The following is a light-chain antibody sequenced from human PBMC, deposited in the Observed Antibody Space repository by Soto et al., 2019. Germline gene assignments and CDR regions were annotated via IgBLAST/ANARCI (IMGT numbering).Light chain of an antibody. CDR3: QQYIGSPST. V-gene: IGKV3D-20*01. CDR1: QSVGNKY. J-gene: IGKJ1*01. CDR2: DAS. Sequence: TQSPSSVSASVGDRATLSCRASQSVGNKYLAWYQQKPGQGPRLLIYDASSRASGIPDRFSGSASGTDFTLTISRLEPEDFAVYYCQQYIGSPSTFGRGTKVEIK.